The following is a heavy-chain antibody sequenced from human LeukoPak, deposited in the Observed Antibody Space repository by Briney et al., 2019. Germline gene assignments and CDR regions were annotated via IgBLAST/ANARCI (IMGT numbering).Heavy chain of an antibody. CDR3: ARDREYYDSSGLFDY. J-gene: IGHJ4*02. Sequence: ASVKVSCKASGYSFTGNYMHWVRQAPGQGLEWMGWINPNSGGTNYAQKFQGRVTMTRDTSISTAYMELSRLRSDDPTVYYCARDREYYDSSGLFDYWGQGTLVTVSS. D-gene: IGHD3-22*01. CDR1: GYSFTGNY. V-gene: IGHV1-2*02. CDR2: INPNSGGT.